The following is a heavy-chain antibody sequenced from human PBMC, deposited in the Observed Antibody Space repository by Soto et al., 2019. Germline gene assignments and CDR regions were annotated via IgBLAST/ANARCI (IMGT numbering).Heavy chain of an antibody. D-gene: IGHD3-22*01. CDR2: IWSDGSNK. CDR1: GFTFSSYG. CDR3: ARYYYDSSGYYPL. V-gene: IGHV3-33*01. J-gene: IGHJ4*02. Sequence: QVQLVESGGGVVQPGRSLRLSCAASGFTFSSYGMHWVRQAPGKGLEWVAVIWSDGSNKYYADSVKGRFTISRDNSKNTLYLQMNSLRAEDTAVYYCARYYYDSSGYYPLWGQGTLVTVS.